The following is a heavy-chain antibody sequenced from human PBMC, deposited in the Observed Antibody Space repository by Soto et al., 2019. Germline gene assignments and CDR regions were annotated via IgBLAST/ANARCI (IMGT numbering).Heavy chain of an antibody. D-gene: IGHD6-6*01. CDR2: IYYSGST. Sequence: SETLSLTCTVSGGSISSYYWSWIRQPPGKGLEWIGYIYYSGSTNYNPSLKSRVTISVDTSKNQFSLKLSSVTAADTAVYYCARDERSSFDYWGQGTLVTVSS. V-gene: IGHV4-59*12. J-gene: IGHJ4*02. CDR1: GGSISSYY. CDR3: ARDERSSFDY.